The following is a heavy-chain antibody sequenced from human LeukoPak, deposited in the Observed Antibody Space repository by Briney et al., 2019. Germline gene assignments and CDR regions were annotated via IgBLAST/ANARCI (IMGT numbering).Heavy chain of an antibody. D-gene: IGHD3-16*02. CDR3: AKGGSYRSQPYFDY. J-gene: IGHJ4*02. CDR2: ISDSGGYT. V-gene: IGHV3-23*01. CDR1: GLTFRTYA. Sequence: PGGSLRLSCAASGLTFRTYAMSWVRQAPGKGLEWGSSISDSGGYTFYADSVKGRFTISRDNSKNTVYLQMNSLRAEDTAVYYCAKGGSYRSQPYFDYWGQGTPVTVSS.